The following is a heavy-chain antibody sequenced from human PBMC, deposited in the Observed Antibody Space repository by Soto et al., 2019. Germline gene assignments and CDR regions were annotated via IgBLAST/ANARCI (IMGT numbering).Heavy chain of an antibody. D-gene: IGHD5-18*01. CDR3: VNGRGYSYKYYFDY. Sequence: GGSLRLSCSASGFTFSSYAMHWVRQAPGKGLEYVSAISSNGGSTYYADSVKGRFTISRDNSKNTLYLQMSSLRAEDTAVYYCVNGRGYSYKYYFDYWGQGTLVTVSS. J-gene: IGHJ4*02. CDR1: GFTFSSYA. V-gene: IGHV3-64D*08. CDR2: ISSNGGST.